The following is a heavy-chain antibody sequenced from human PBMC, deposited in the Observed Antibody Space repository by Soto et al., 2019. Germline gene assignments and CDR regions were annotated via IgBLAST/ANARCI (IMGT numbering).Heavy chain of an antibody. Sequence: QVQLVESGGGVVQPGRSLRLSCAASGFTFSSYGMHWVRQAPGKGLEWVAVISYDGSNKYYADSVKGRFTISGDNSKNTLYLQMNSLRAEDTAVYYCAKAPSGGYTPLDYWGQGTLVTVSS. CDR2: ISYDGSNK. V-gene: IGHV3-30*18. CDR3: AKAPSGGYTPLDY. CDR1: GFTFSSYG. D-gene: IGHD3-16*02. J-gene: IGHJ4*02.